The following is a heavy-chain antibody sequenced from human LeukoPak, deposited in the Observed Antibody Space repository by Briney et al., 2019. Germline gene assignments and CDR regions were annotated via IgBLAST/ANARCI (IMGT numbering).Heavy chain of an antibody. V-gene: IGHV3-11*04. CDR3: ARVGGYSYGFDY. CDR2: ISGSGSDI. Sequence: GGSLRLSCVVSGFSFSDSYMTWIRQTPGKGLEWLAYISGSGSDIYYADSVKGRFTISRDNAKNSLYLQMNSLRAEDTAVYYCARVGGYSYGFDYWGQGTLVTVSS. J-gene: IGHJ4*02. D-gene: IGHD5-18*01. CDR1: GFSFSDSY.